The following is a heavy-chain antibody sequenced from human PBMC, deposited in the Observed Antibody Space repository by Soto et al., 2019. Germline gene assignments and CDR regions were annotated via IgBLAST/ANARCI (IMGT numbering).Heavy chain of an antibody. CDR2: ISGSGGST. V-gene: IGHV3-23*01. D-gene: IGHD3-10*01. CDR3: AKDDITMVRGVIYYFDY. Sequence: EVQLLESGGGLVQPGGSLRLSCAASGFTFSSYAMSWVRQAPGKGLEWVSAISGSGGSTYYADSVKGRFTISRDNSKNTLYQQMNSLRAEDTAVYYCAKDDITMVRGVIYYFDYCGHGTLVTVSS. CDR1: GFTFSSYA. J-gene: IGHJ4*01.